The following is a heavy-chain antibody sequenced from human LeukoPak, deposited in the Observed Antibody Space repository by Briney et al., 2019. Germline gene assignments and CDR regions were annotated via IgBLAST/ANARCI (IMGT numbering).Heavy chain of an antibody. CDR1: GFTFSSYE. Sequence: QSGGSLRLSCAASGFTFSSYEMNWVRQAPGKGLEWVSYISSSGTSIYSADSLKGRFTISRDNAKNSLYLQMNSLRAEDTAVYYCARLTWDSHDPWGQGTLVTVSS. V-gene: IGHV3-48*03. CDR2: ISSSGTSI. J-gene: IGHJ5*02. CDR3: ARLTWDSHDP. D-gene: IGHD1-26*01.